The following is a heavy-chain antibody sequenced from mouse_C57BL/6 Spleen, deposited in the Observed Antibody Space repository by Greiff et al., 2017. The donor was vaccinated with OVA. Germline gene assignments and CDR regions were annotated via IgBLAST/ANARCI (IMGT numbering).Heavy chain of an antibody. CDR2: IRNKANGYTT. D-gene: IGHD1-1*01. Sequence: EVKLMESGGGLVQPGGSLSLSCAASGFTFTDYYMSWVRQPPGKALEWLGFIRNKANGYTTEYSASVKGRFTISRDNSQSILYLQMKALRAEDSATYYCARSYYCGSRELAYWGQGTLVTVSA. CDR3: ARSYYCGSRELAY. V-gene: IGHV7-3*01. J-gene: IGHJ3*01. CDR1: GFTFTDYY.